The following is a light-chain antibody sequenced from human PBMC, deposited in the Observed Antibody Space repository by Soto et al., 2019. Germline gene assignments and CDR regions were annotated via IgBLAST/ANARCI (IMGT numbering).Light chain of an antibody. CDR2: ITT. CDR1: QSVRHNS. Sequence: SMSAVPVSVSPGARATLSCRAGQSVRHNSLNWYQQKPAQDPSHLINITTSRATGSPPRFSSSGSGTEVTLTISSLLPAEDAVHYCRQYSNCPPITFGQGTRLAIK. J-gene: IGKJ5*01. CDR3: RQYSNCPPIT. V-gene: IGKV3-15*01.